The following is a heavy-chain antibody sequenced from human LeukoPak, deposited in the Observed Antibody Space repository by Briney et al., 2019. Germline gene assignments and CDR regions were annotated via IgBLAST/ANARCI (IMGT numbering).Heavy chain of an antibody. CDR3: ARDWEITMVRGVIISPYNWFDP. CDR2: INPNSGGT. CDR1: GYTFTGYY. V-gene: IGHV1-2*02. D-gene: IGHD3-10*01. J-gene: IGHJ5*02. Sequence: ASVKVSCKASGYTFTGYYMHWVRQALGQGLEWMGWINPNSGGTNYAQKFQGRVTMTRDTSISTAYMELSRLRSDDTAVYYCARDWEITMVRGVIISPYNWFDPWGQGTLVTVSS.